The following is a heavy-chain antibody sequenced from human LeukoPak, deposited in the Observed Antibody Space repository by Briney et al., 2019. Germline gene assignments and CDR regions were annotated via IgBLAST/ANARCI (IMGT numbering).Heavy chain of an antibody. D-gene: IGHD6-13*01. CDR1: GGSISSYY. J-gene: IGHJ4*02. Sequence: PSETLSLTCTVSGGSISSYYWSWIRQPPGKGLEWIGYIYYSGSTNYNPSLKSRVTISVDTSKNQFSLKLSSVTAADTAVYYCARIAAAGQNDCWGQGTLVTVSS. CDR2: IYYSGST. V-gene: IGHV4-59*01. CDR3: ARIAAAGQNDC.